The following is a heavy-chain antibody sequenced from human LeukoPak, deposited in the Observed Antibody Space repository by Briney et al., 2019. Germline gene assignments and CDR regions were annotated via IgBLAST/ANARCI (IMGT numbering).Heavy chain of an antibody. Sequence: PSETLSLTCTVSDDSIRSFYWSWIRQPPGKGLEWIGHIYYSRSTNYNPSLKSRVTISVDMSKNQFPLKMTSVNAADTAVYYCARDPGGSADYWGQGTLVTVSS. V-gene: IGHV4-59*01. CDR1: DDSIRSFY. CDR3: ARDPGGSADY. J-gene: IGHJ4*02. D-gene: IGHD2-15*01. CDR2: IYYSRST.